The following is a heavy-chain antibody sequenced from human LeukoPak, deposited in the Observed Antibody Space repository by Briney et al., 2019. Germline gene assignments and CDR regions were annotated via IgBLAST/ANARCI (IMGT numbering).Heavy chain of an antibody. Sequence: ASVKVSCKASGGTFSSYAISWVRQAPGQGLEWMGRIIPILGIANYAQKFQGRVTITADKSTGTAYMELSSLRSEDTAVYYCARGSTESGGSALYYYYYMDVWGKGTTVTVSS. D-gene: IGHD2-15*01. CDR2: IIPILGIA. J-gene: IGHJ6*03. CDR3: ARGSTESGGSALYYYYYMDV. V-gene: IGHV1-69*04. CDR1: GGTFSSYA.